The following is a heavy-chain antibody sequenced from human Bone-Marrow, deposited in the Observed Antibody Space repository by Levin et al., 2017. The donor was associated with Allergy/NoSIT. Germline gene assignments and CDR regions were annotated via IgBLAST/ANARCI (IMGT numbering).Heavy chain of an antibody. CDR3: ARDDHAHFPPDLDY. CDR1: GASMNTYY. V-gene: IGHV4-59*01. J-gene: IGHJ4*02. D-gene: IGHD2/OR15-2a*01. CDR2: INYSGNT. Sequence: PSETLSLTCSVSGASMNTYYWSWVRQAPEKGLEWIGYINYSGNTNYNPSLKSRVTMSVDTSKNQFSLKLTSVTAAEPSIYYCARDDHAHFPPDLDYWGQGTLVPVSS.